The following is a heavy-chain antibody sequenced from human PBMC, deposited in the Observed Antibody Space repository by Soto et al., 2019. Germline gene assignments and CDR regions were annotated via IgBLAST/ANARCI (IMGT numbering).Heavy chain of an antibody. CDR3: AKDITSSKRGWGWDY. J-gene: IGHJ4*02. V-gene: IGHV3-9*01. CDR2: ISWNSGSI. D-gene: IGHD6-19*01. Sequence: GGSLRHACAASGGPFVYYARRWVRTDPGKGLEWVSGISWNSGSIGYADSVKGRFTISRDNAKNSLYLQMNSLRAEDTALYYCAKDITSSKRGWGWDYWGQRPLVTVSS. CDR1: GGPFVYYA.